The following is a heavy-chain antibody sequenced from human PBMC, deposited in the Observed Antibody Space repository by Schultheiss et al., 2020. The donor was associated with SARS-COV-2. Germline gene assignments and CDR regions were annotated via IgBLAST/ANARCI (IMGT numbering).Heavy chain of an antibody. CDR3: ARGNYSNSAYYYSAMDV. V-gene: IGHV3-30*04. CDR1: GFTFSPYA. D-gene: IGHD4-11*01. CDR2: ISYDGSNK. J-gene: IGHJ6*02. Sequence: GESLKISCAASGFTFSPYAMHWVRQAPGRGLEWVAVISYDGSNKYYADSVKGRFTISRDNAKNTLYLQMNSLRAEDTAVYYCARGNYSNSAYYYSAMDVWGQGTTVTVSS.